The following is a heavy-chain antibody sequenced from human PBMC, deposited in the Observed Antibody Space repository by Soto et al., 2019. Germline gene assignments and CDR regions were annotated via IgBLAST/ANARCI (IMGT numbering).Heavy chain of an antibody. CDR2: LTSGGGT. J-gene: IGHJ4*02. Sequence: EVQLLESGGGLVQPGGSLRLSCEASGFILNSYGMSWVRQAPGKGLEWVSTLTSGGGTHYADSVKGRFTISRENSKNTLYLQMNILRAEDTAVYYCAKDGDVYSGYSDHWGQGTLVTGSS. CDR1: GFILNSYG. CDR3: AKDGDVYSGYSDH. V-gene: IGHV3-23*01. D-gene: IGHD5-12*01.